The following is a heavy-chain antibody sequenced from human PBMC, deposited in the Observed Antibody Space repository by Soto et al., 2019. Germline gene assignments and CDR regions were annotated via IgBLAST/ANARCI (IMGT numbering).Heavy chain of an antibody. D-gene: IGHD1-26*01. CDR1: RGTFSSYT. Sequence: SVKVSCKASRGTFSSYTISWVRQAPGQGXXXXXXXXTXXXPDXXATXXXXXXXIXXXTXXXTAYMELSRLRSEDTAVYYCARDGRRDFDIWGQGTMVNVPS. V-gene: IGHV1-69*08. J-gene: IGHJ3*02. CDR3: ARDGRRDFDI. CDR2: XXTXXXPD.